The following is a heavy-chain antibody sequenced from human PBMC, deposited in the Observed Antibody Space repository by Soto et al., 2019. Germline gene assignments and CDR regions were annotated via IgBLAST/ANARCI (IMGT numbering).Heavy chain of an antibody. CDR3: AKPRYCSGASCHRLGGTYFDY. V-gene: IGHV3-23*01. J-gene: IGHJ4*02. CDR1: GFTFSSYA. CDR2: ISGSGGST. Sequence: GGSLRLSCAASGFTFSSYAMSWGRQAPGKVLEGVSGISGSGGSTYYADSVKGRFTISRDNSKKTLYLQMNSLKAEDTAVYYCAKPRYCSGASCHRLGGTYFDYWAQGTLVTVSS. D-gene: IGHD2-15*01.